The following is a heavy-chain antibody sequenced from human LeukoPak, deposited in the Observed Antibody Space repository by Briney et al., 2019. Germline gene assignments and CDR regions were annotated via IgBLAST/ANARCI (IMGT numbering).Heavy chain of an antibody. Sequence: PGGSLRLSCAASGFTFSSYSMNWVRQAPGKGLEWVSSISSSSSYIYYADSVKGRLTISRDNAKNSLYLQMNSLRAEDTAVYYCARDSRYCSSTSCKPFDYWGQGTLVTVSS. CDR3: ARDSRYCSSTSCKPFDY. D-gene: IGHD2-2*01. J-gene: IGHJ4*02. CDR2: ISSSSSYI. CDR1: GFTFSSYS. V-gene: IGHV3-21*01.